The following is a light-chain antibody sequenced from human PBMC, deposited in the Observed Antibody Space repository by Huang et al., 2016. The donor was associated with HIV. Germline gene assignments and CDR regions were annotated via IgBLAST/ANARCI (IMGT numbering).Light chain of an antibody. CDR1: QSVGSN. Sequence: EIVMTQSPATLSMSPGDRATLSCRASQSVGSNLAWYQQKPGQAPRLLIYGASTRAVGVPPRFSGSGFGTEFTLTISSLQSEDFVVYYCQQYNNWPSRTFGQGTKVDIK. CDR3: QQYNNWPSRT. CDR2: GAS. V-gene: IGKV3-15*01. J-gene: IGKJ1*01.